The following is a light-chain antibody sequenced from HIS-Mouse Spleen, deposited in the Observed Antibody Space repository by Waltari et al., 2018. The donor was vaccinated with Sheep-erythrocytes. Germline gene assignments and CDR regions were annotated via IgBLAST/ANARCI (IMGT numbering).Light chain of an antibody. CDR2: DVS. J-gene: IGLJ3*02. V-gene: IGLV2-11*01. Sequence: QSALTQPASVSGSPGPSITISCPGTSSAVGSYNLVSWYQQHPGKAPKLMIYDVSKRPSGVPDRFSGSKSGNTASLTISGLQAEDEADYYCCSYAGSYTFWVFGGGTKLTVL. CDR3: CSYAGSYTFWV. CDR1: SSAVGSYNL.